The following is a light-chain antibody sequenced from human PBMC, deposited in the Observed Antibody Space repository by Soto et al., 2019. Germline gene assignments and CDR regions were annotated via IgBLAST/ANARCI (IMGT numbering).Light chain of an antibody. Sequence: EIVMTQSPATLSVSPGERATLSCRASQSVSSNLAWYQQKPGQAPRLLIYGASTRATGIPARFSGSGSGTEFTLTISSLQSEDFALYYCQQYNNWPRGTFXQGT. CDR1: QSVSSN. V-gene: IGKV3-15*01. CDR3: QQYNNWPRGT. J-gene: IGKJ1*01. CDR2: GAS.